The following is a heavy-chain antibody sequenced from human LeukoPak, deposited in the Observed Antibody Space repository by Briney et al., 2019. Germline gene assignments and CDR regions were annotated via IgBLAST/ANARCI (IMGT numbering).Heavy chain of an antibody. CDR1: GGSVSSGSYY. CDR2: IYYSGST. D-gene: IGHD1-26*01. J-gene: IGHJ4*02. CDR3: ARSRELDDY. Sequence: SETLSLTCTVSGGSVSSGSYYWSWIRQPPGKGLEWIGYIYYSGSTNYNPSLKSRVTISVDTSKNQFSLKLSSVTAADTAVYYCARSRELDDYWGQGTLVTVSS. V-gene: IGHV4-61*01.